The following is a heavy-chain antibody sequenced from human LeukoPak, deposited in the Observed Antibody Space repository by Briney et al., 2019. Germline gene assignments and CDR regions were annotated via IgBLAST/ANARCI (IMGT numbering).Heavy chain of an antibody. CDR1: GYSISSGYY. CDR3: ASVRPTYYYYMDV. CDR2: IYHSGST. D-gene: IGHD6-6*01. J-gene: IGHJ6*03. V-gene: IGHV4-38-2*02. Sequence: SETLSLTCTVSGYSISSGYYWGWIRQPPGKGLEWIGSIYHSGSTYYNPSLKSRVTISVDTSKNQFSLKLSSLTAADTAVYYCASVRPTYYYYMDVWGKGTTATVSS.